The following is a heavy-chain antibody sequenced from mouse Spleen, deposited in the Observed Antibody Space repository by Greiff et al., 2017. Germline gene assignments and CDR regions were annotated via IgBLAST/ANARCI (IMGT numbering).Heavy chain of an antibody. CDR1: GFTFSSYG. Sequence: EVMLVESGGDLVKPGGSLKLSCAASGFTFSSYGMSWVRQTPDKRLEWVATISSGGSYTYYPDSVKGRFTISRDNAKNTLYLQMSSLKSEDTAMYYCARQELTGSWCAYWGQGTLVTVSA. D-gene: IGHD4-1*01. J-gene: IGHJ3*01. CDR2: ISSGGSYT. V-gene: IGHV5-6*01. CDR3: ARQELTGSWCAY.